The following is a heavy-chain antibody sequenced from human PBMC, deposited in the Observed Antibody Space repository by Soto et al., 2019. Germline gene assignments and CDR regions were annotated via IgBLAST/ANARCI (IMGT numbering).Heavy chain of an antibody. CDR2: INPDGSEK. CDR1: GFTFSSFW. J-gene: IGHJ5*02. Sequence: GGPLGLSCAASGFTFSSFWMDWFRQAPGKGLEWVANINPDGSEKHYVDSVKGRFTISRDNAKNSLYLQMSSLTAEDSALYYCSRSLDAWGQGTRVTVSS. V-gene: IGHV3-7*01. CDR3: SRSLDA.